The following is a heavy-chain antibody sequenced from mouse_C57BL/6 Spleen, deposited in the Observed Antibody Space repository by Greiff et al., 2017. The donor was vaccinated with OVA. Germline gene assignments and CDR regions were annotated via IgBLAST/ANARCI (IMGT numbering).Heavy chain of an antibody. CDR2: ISDGGSYT. Sequence: DVMLVESGGGLVKPGGSLKLSCAASGFTFSSYAMSWVRQTPEQRLEWVATISDGGSYTYYPDNVKGRFTISRDNAKNNLYLQMSHLKSEDTAMYYCARDYGNYWYFDVWGTGTTVTVSS. V-gene: IGHV5-4*01. CDR1: GFTFSSYA. J-gene: IGHJ1*03. CDR3: ARDYGNYWYFDV. D-gene: IGHD2-1*01.